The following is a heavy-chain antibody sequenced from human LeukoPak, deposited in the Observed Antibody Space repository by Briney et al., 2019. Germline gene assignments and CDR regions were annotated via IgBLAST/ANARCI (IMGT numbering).Heavy chain of an antibody. CDR1: GLTFRNAW. Sequence: GGSLRLSCAASGLTFRNAWMSWVRQAPGKGLGWVGRIKSKTDGGTTDYAAPVKGRFTISRDDSKNTLYLQMSSLKTEDTAVYYCTTDLVSGYYYWGQGTLVTVSS. J-gene: IGHJ4*02. CDR3: TTDLVSGYYY. D-gene: IGHD3-3*01. V-gene: IGHV3-15*01. CDR2: IKSKTDGGTT.